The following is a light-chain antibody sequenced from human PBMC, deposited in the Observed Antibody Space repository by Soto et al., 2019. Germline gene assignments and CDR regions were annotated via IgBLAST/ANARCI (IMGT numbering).Light chain of an antibody. CDR1: QSTSTW. J-gene: IGKJ4*01. CDR2: KAS. CDR3: QQYESYSPLT. Sequence: DIQMTQPPSTLSASVGDRVTITCRASQSTSTWLAWYQQKPGKAPKLLIYKASNLESGVPSRFSGSGSGTEFTLTISSLQPEDFATYYCQQYESYSPLTFGGGTKVDIK. V-gene: IGKV1-5*03.